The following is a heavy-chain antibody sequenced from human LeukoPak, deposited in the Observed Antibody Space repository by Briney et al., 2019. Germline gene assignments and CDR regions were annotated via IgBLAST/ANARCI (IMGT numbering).Heavy chain of an antibody. D-gene: IGHD2-21*02. Sequence: GGSLRLSCAASGFTFSIYWMTWVRQAPGKGLEWVASINQDGNEKYSVDSVKDRFTISRDNAKNSLYLQMNSLRAEDTAVYYCARASVVVTAIRAFDYWGQGTLVTVSS. J-gene: IGHJ4*02. V-gene: IGHV3-7*01. CDR3: ARASVVVTAIRAFDY. CDR1: GFTFSIYW. CDR2: INQDGNEK.